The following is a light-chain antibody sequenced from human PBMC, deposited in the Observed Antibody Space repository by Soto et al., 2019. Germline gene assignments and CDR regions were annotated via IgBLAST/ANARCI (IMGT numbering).Light chain of an antibody. V-gene: IGKV1-5*03. J-gene: IGKJ1*01. CDR1: QSISSW. CDR3: QQYNSYSSLT. Sequence: DIQMTQSPSTLSASVGARVTITCRASQSISSWLAWYQQKPGKAPKLLIYTASRLESGGPSRFSGSGSGTEFTLTIRGPQPDDLATYYCQQYNSYSSLTFGQGTKVEIK. CDR2: TAS.